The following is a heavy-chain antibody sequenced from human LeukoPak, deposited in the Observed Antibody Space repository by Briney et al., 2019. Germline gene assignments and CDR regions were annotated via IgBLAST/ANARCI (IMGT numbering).Heavy chain of an antibody. D-gene: IGHD6-19*01. CDR2: ISWNSGSI. CDR3: AKDVAAVAETRCFDP. V-gene: IGHV3-9*01. Sequence: QPGGSLRLSCAASGFTFDDYAMHWVRQAPGKGLEWVSGISWNSGSIGYADSVKGRFTISRDNAKNSLFLQMNSLTIEDTALYYCAKDVAAVAETRCFDPWGQGTLVTVSS. CDR1: GFTFDDYA. J-gene: IGHJ5*02.